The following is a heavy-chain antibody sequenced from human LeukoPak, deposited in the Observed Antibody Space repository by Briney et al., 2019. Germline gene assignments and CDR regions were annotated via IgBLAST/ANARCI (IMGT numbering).Heavy chain of an antibody. V-gene: IGHV3-30*04. CDR2: ISYDGSNK. CDR1: GFTFSSYA. J-gene: IGHJ3*02. D-gene: IGHD3-22*01. Sequence: GGSLRLSCAASGFTFSSYAMHWVRQAPGKGLEWVAVISYDGSNKYYADSVKGRFTISRDNSKNTLYLQMNSLRAEDTAVYYCANMHGIGSGYYPDAFDIWGQGTMVTVSS. CDR3: ANMHGIGSGYYPDAFDI.